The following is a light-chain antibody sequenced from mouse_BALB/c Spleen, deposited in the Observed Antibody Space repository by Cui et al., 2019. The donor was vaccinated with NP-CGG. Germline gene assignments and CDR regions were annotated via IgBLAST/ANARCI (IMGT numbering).Light chain of an antibody. CDR2: GTN. J-gene: IGLJ1*01. V-gene: IGLV1*01. Sequence: AVVTQESAPTTSPGETVTLTCRSSTGAVTTSTYANWVQEKPDHLFTGLIGGTNNRPPGVPARFSGSLIGDKAALTITGAQTEDEAIYFCALWYSNHWVFGGGTKLTVL. CDR3: ALWYSNHWV. CDR1: TGAVTTSTY.